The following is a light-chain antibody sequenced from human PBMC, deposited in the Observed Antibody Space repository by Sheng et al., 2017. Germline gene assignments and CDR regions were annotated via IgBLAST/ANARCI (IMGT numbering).Light chain of an antibody. CDR1: QSVSSN. CDR3: QQRSNWPPMIT. CDR2: DAS. Sequence: EIMLTQSPATLSLSPGERATLSCRASQSVSSNLAWYQHKPGQAPRLLIYDASKRAPGIPARFSGSGSGTDFTLTISSLEPEDFVVYYCQQRSNWPPMITFGPGTKLDI. V-gene: IGKV3-11*01. J-gene: IGKJ3*01.